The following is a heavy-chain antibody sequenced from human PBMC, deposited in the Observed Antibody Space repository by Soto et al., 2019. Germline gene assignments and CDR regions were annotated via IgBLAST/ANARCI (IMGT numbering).Heavy chain of an antibody. CDR3: AKRRIVKNTNFEY. V-gene: IGHV4-39*01. D-gene: IGHD1-26*01. J-gene: IGHJ4*02. CDR1: GDSISSSSFY. CDR2: IFHTGAT. Sequence: PSETLSLTCTVSGDSISSSSFYWGWMRQPPGKGLEWIGHIFHTGATYQNPTLKSRLRMSVDTSKNQFSLNLSSVTATDTAVYYCAKRRIVKNTNFEYCGQGTLVSVSS.